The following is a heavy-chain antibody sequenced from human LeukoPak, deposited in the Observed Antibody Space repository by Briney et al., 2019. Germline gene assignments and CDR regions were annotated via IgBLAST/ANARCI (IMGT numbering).Heavy chain of an antibody. CDR2: IYPGDSDT. V-gene: IGHV5-51*01. D-gene: IGHD5-18*01. Sequence: GESLKISCKGSGYSFSTYWIGWVRQMPGKGLEWMGIIYPGDSDTKYSPSFQGQVTISADKSISTAYLQWSSLKASDTATYYCASRGYSYGYGASDIWGQGTMVTVSS. J-gene: IGHJ3*02. CDR3: ASRGYSYGYGASDI. CDR1: GYSFSTYW.